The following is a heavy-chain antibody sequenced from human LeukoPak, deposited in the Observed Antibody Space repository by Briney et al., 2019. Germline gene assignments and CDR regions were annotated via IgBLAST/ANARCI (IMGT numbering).Heavy chain of an antibody. J-gene: IGHJ4*02. CDR3: AAREVYSGSSLFGY. CDR1: GGTFSSYA. CDR2: IIPIFGTA. D-gene: IGHD1-26*01. Sequence: TSAKVSRKASGGTFSSYAISWVRQAPGQGLEWMGRIIPIFGTANYAQKFQGRVTITTDESTSTAYMELSSLRSEDTAVYYCAAREVYSGSSLFGYWGQGTLVTVSS. V-gene: IGHV1-69*05.